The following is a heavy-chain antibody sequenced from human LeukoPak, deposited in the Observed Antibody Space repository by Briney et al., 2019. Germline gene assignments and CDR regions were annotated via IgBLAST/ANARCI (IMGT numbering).Heavy chain of an antibody. CDR2: INPNSGGT. CDR3: ARVNDSSGYTYFYYYGMDV. V-gene: IGHV1-2*02. D-gene: IGHD3-22*01. CDR1: GYTFTGYY. Sequence: ASVKVSCKAPGYTFTGYYMHWVRQAPGQGLEWMGWINPNSGGTNYAQKFQGRVTMTRDTSISTAYMELSRLRSDDTAVYHCARVNDSSGYTYFYYYGMDVWGQGPTVTVSS. J-gene: IGHJ6*02.